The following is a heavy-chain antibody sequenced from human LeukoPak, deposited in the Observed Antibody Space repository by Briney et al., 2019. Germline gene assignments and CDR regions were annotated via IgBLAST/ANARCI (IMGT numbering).Heavy chain of an antibody. Sequence: GGSLRLSCVASGFIVSTNYMSCVRQAPGKGLEWVSVIFSGGSTYYADSVKGRFTISRDKSNNTLYLQMNSLRAEDTAVYYCAKDRPIYDSSGYYYGVLDYWGQGTLVTVSS. CDR3: AKDRPIYDSSGYYYGVLDY. D-gene: IGHD3-22*01. V-gene: IGHV3-53*01. J-gene: IGHJ4*02. CDR1: GFIVSTNY. CDR2: IFSGGST.